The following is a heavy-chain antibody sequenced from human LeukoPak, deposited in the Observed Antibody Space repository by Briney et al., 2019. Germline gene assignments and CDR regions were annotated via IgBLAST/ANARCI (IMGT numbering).Heavy chain of an antibody. CDR3: AKDRREGSYYDY. J-gene: IGHJ4*02. V-gene: IGHV3-23*01. D-gene: IGHD3-10*01. CDR2: ITSSGDGT. Sequence: GGSLRLSCAASGFTFSIYAMSWVRQAPGKGLQWVSSITSSGDGTYYADSVKGRFTISRDNSENTLYLQMNSLRAEDTAVYYCAKDRREGSYYDYWGQGTLVTVSS. CDR1: GFTFSIYA.